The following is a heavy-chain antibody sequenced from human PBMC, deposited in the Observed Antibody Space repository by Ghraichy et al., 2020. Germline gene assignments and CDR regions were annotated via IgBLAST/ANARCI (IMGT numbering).Heavy chain of an antibody. CDR1: GFSVTSDS. J-gene: IGHJ6*02. D-gene: IGHD3-10*01. V-gene: IGHV3-48*02. Sequence: GGSLRLSCAASGFSVTSDSMNWVRQAPGKGLEWVAYISSSSGTIQYADAVKGRFTISKDKVQNSLHLQMNSLREEDTAMYYCARAHYGRYSYYAMDVWGQGTRVTVSS. CDR3: ARAHYGRYSYYAMDV. CDR2: ISSSSGTI.